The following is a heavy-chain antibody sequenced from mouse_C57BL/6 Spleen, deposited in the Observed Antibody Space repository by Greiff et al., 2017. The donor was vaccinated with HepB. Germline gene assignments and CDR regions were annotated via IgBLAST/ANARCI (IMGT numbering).Heavy chain of an antibody. D-gene: IGHD3-2*02. CDR2: IYPGSGNT. CDR1: GYTFTDYY. V-gene: IGHV1-76*01. CDR3: ALDSSGSFDY. Sequence: VQLQQSGAELVRPGASVKLSCKASGYTFTDYYINWVKQRPGQGLEWIARIYPGSGNTYYNEKFKGKATLTAEKSSSTAYMQLSSLTSEDSAVYFCALDSSGSFDYWGQGTTLTVSS. J-gene: IGHJ2*01.